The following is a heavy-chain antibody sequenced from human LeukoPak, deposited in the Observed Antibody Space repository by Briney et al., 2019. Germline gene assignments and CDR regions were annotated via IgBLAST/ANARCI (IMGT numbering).Heavy chain of an antibody. CDR1: GGSVSSGSYY. J-gene: IGHJ6*02. D-gene: IGHD2-15*01. CDR3: ARVVAAIYYYGMDV. CDR2: IYYSGST. Sequence: SETLSLTCTVSGGSVSSGSYYWSWIRQPPGKGLEWIRYIYYSGSTNYNPSLKSRVTISVDTSKNQFSLKLSSVTAADTAVYYCARVVAAIYYYGMDVWGQGTTVTVSS. V-gene: IGHV4-61*01.